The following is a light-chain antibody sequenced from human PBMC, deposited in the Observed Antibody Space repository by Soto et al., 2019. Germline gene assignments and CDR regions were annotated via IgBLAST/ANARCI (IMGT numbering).Light chain of an antibody. Sequence: ENVLTQSPGTLSLSPGERATLSCRASQSVTSNFLAWNQQKPGQAPRLLIYGASNRAAGVPDRFSGSGYGTDFTLTITRLEPEDFAVYYCQQYGRSPLLYTFGQGTKL. J-gene: IGKJ2*01. CDR1: QSVTSNF. CDR3: QQYGRSPLLYT. V-gene: IGKV3-20*01. CDR2: GAS.